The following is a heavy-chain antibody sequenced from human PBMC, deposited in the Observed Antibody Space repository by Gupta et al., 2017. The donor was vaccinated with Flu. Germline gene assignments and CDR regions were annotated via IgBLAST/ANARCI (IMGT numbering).Heavy chain of an antibody. J-gene: IGHJ5*02. D-gene: IGHD2-21*01. V-gene: IGHV5-51*01. CDR3: ARHSCNSSSCYSPYNWFDP. CDR2: IYPGDADT. Sequence: RQLPGKGLEWMGVIYPGDADTRYSPSFQGQVTISADKSISTAYLQWSSLKASDTAMYYCARHSCNSSSCYSPYNWFDPWGQGTLVTVSS.